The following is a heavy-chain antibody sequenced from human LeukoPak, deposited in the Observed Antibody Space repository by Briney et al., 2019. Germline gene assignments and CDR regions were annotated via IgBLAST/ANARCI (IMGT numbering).Heavy chain of an antibody. CDR1: GGCISIGSYY. CDR2: IYLTGST. D-gene: IGHD3-22*01. Sequence: KSSETLSLACTVAGGCISIGSYYWGWIREPPGKGLDGFGSIYLTGSTYYNPSPKSRVTISVDTSKNQFSPKLSSVTAADTAVYYCARDYHDSSGYYYGWYFELWGRGTLVTASS. CDR3: ARDYHDSSGYYYGWYFEL. J-gene: IGHJ2*01. V-gene: IGHV4-39*02.